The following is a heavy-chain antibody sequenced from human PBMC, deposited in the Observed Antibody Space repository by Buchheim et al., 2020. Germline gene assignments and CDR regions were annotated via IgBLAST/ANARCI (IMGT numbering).Heavy chain of an antibody. CDR1: GGSFSGYY. CDR3: ARDSPSGCNWFDP. J-gene: IGHJ5*02. D-gene: IGHD3-22*01. CDR2: INHSGST. Sequence: QVQLQQWGAGLLKPSETLSLTCAVYGGSFSGYYWSWIRQPPGKGLEWIGEINHSGSTNYNPSLKSRVTIPVDTSKKQISLKLSSVTAADTAVYYCARDSPSGCNWFDPWGQGTL. V-gene: IGHV4-34*01.